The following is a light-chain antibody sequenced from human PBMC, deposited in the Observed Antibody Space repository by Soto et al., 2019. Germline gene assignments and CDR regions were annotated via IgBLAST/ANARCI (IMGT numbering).Light chain of an antibody. V-gene: IGKV3-20*01. CDR3: QQYGSPPT. Sequence: EIVLTQSPGTLSLSPGERATLSCRASRDVSSNYLAWYQQKPGQAPKLLIYGASGRATGIPARFSGSGSETDLTLTIRRLEAEEFSGYYWQQYGSPPTFGRGTKVEIK. J-gene: IGKJ4*01. CDR1: RDVSSNY. CDR2: GAS.